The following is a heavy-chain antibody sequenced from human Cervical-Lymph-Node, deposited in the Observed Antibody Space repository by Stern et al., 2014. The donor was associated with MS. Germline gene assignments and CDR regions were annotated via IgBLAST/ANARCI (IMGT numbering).Heavy chain of an antibody. CDR2: INPSGAT. Sequence: VQLVQSGSEVKKPGASVKVSCKASEYTHNNYLIHWVRQAPGQRPDWMGVINPSGATNYAQKVQDRVTMTTDASTSTFYMELSRLRSEDTAVYYCAVRYCSGGRCYSFPDVWGQGTTVIVSS. J-gene: IGHJ6*02. CDR1: EYTHNNYL. D-gene: IGHD2-15*01. V-gene: IGHV1-46*02. CDR3: AVRYCSGGRCYSFPDV.